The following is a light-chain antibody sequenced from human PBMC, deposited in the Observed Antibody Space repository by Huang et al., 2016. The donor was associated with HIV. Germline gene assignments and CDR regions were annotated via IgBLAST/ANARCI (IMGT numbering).Light chain of an antibody. Sequence: DMVMTQSPGTLSVSTGERATLTCRASQSVKKNLAWYQQKTGHAPRLLISGVSTRDTGVPARFSSNGSGTEFTLTITSLQSADSAVYYCQQYNNWPPYDFGQGTKLEIK. CDR2: GVS. CDR3: QQYNNWPPYD. CDR1: QSVKKN. V-gene: IGKV3-15*01. J-gene: IGKJ2*01.